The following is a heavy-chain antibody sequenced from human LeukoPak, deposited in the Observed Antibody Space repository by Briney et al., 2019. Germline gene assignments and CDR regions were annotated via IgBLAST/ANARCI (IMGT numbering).Heavy chain of an antibody. CDR2: ISGSGGST. CDR3: AKARQYYFDY. CDR1: AFTFSSYA. Sequence: GGSLRLSCAASAFTFSSYAMSWVRRAPGKGLEWVSAISGSGGSTYYADSVKGRFTISRDNSKNTLYLQMNSLRAEDTAVYYCAKARQYYFDYWGQGTLVTVSS. J-gene: IGHJ4*02. D-gene: IGHD4-11*01. V-gene: IGHV3-23*01.